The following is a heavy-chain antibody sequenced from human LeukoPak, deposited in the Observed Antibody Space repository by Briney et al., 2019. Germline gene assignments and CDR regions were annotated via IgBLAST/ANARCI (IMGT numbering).Heavy chain of an antibody. Sequence: PGGSLRLSCAASGFTFSDYFMSWIRQAPGKGLGWVSYISSSGSTIYYADSVKGRFTISRDNAKNSLYLQMNSLRAEDTAVYYCARLRIYDYVWGSYRHGPPDYWGQGTLVTVSS. CDR1: GFTFSDYF. J-gene: IGHJ4*02. CDR3: ARLRIYDYVWGSYRHGPPDY. CDR2: ISSSGSTI. V-gene: IGHV3-11*01. D-gene: IGHD3-16*02.